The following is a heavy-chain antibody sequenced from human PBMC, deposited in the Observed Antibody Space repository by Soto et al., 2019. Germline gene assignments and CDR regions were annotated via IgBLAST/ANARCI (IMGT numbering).Heavy chain of an antibody. CDR2: LTVTGDSA. Sequence: EVQLLESGGGLVQPGGSLRLSCAAAGFRLSDSAVSWVRQAPGKGLEWVSSLTVTGDSAFYSDSVKGRFTISRDISKSTLYLQMNSLRAEDTAVYYWAKNGCSYPACYRYDYYVDVWGRGTTVTVSS. D-gene: IGHD2-15*01. J-gene: IGHJ6*03. CDR1: GFRLSDSA. CDR3: AKNGCSYPACYRYDYYVDV. V-gene: IGHV3-23*01.